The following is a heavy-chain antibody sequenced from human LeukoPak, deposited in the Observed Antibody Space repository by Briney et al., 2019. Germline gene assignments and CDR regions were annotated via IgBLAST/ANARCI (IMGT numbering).Heavy chain of an antibody. CDR1: GGTFSSYA. CDR3: ARGRITMIVAGFDI. V-gene: IGHV1-69*05. Sequence: ASVKVSCKASGGTFSSYAISWVRQAPGQGPEWMGRIIPIFGTANYAQKFQGRVTITTDESTSTAYMELSSLRSEDTAVYYCARGRITMIVAGFDIWGQGTMVTVSS. J-gene: IGHJ3*02. D-gene: IGHD3-22*01. CDR2: IIPIFGTA.